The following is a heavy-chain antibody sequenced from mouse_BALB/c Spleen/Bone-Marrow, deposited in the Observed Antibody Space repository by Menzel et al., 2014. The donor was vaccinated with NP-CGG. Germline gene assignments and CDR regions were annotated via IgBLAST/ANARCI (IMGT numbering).Heavy chain of an antibody. V-gene: IGHV7-3*02. CDR3: ARDYGNYVRFAY. D-gene: IGHD2-1*01. Sequence: DVHLVESGGGLVQPGGSLRLSCATSGFTFTDYYMSWVRQPPGKALEWLGFLRNKANGYTTEYSASVKGRFTISRDNSQSILYLQMNTLRAEDSATYYCARDYGNYVRFAYWGQGTLVTVSA. CDR1: GFTFTDYY. J-gene: IGHJ3*01. CDR2: LRNKANGYTT.